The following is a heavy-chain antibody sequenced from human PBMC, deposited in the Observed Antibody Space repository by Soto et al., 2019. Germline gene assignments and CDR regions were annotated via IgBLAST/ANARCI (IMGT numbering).Heavy chain of an antibody. CDR3: ARSLGYCGGDCYAFDI. Sequence: GGSLRLSCAASGFTVSSNYMSWVRQAPGKGLEWVSVIYSGGSTYYADSVKGRFTISRDNSKNTLYLQMNSLRAEDTAVYYCARSLGYCGGDCYAFDIWGQGTMVTVSS. CDR1: GFTVSSNY. CDR2: IYSGGST. J-gene: IGHJ3*02. D-gene: IGHD2-21*02. V-gene: IGHV3-66*01.